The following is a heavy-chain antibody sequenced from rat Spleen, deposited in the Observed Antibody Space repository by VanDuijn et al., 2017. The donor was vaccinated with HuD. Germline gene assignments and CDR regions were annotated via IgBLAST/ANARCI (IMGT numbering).Heavy chain of an antibody. CDR2: ISADGGDT. CDR1: GFIFSNYY. Sequence: EVQLVESGGGLVQPGRSLKLSCAASGFIFSNYYMAWVRQAPTKGLEWVAYISADGGDTYYPDSVKGRFTISRDNAKSTLYLQMDSLRSEDTATYYCATNKGDYWGQGVMVTVSS. J-gene: IGHJ2*01. D-gene: IGHD1-5*01. CDR3: ATNKGDY. V-gene: IGHV5-27*01.